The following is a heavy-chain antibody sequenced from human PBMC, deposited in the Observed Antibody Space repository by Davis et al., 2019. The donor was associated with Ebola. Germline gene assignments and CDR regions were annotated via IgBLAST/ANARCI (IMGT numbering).Heavy chain of an antibody. J-gene: IGHJ4*02. CDR2: IYPGDSDT. V-gene: IGHV5-51*01. Sequence: PGGSLRLSCQGVGFTFTNYWIGWVRQMPGKGLEWMGIIYPGDSDTTYSPSFQGQVTISADKSISTAYLQWSSLKASDTAMYCCARPTGYSSGRFDYWGQGTLVTVSS. CDR1: GFTFTNYW. D-gene: IGHD6-19*01. CDR3: ARPTGYSSGRFDY.